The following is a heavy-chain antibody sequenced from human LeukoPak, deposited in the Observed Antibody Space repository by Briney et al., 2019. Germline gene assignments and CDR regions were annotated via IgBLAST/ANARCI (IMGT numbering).Heavy chain of an antibody. CDR3: ARDRIGGPYYYYGMDV. D-gene: IGHD4-23*01. CDR2: ISSSSSTM. Sequence: GGSLRLSCAVSGFTFSSCSMNWVRQAPGKGLEWVSYISSSSSTMYYADSVKGRFTISRDNAKNSLYLQMNSLRDEDTAVYYCARDRIGGPYYYYGMDVWGQGTTVTVSS. V-gene: IGHV3-48*02. CDR1: GFTFSSCS. J-gene: IGHJ6*02.